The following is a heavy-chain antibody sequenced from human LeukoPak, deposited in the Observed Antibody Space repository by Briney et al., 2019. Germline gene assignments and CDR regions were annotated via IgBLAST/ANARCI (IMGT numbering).Heavy chain of an antibody. CDR1: GGSISSGSYY. CDR3: ARDGWQQLVGWFDP. CDR2: IYTSGST. J-gene: IGHJ5*02. V-gene: IGHV4-61*02. D-gene: IGHD6-13*01. Sequence: SETLSLTCTVSGGSISSGSYYWSWIRQPAEQGLEWIGRIYTSGSTNYNPSLKSRVTISVDTSKKQFSLKLSSVTAADTAVYYCARDGWQQLVGWFDPWGQGTLVTVSS.